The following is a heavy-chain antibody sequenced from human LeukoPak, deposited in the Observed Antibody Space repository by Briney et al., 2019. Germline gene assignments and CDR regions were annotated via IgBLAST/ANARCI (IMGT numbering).Heavy chain of an antibody. Sequence: GGSLRLSCAASGFTFDDYAMHWVRQAPGRGLEWVSLITGDGAGTNYTDSVKGRFTISRDNSKNSLYLQMNSLRIEDTALYYCVKDSVYSAGSDYWGQGTLVTVSS. V-gene: IGHV3-43*02. CDR2: ITGDGAGT. CDR1: GFTFDDYA. D-gene: IGHD2-21*01. CDR3: VKDSVYSAGSDY. J-gene: IGHJ4*02.